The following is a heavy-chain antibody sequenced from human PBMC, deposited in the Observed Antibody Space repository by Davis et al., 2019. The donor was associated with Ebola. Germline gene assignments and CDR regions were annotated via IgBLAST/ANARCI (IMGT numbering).Heavy chain of an antibody. D-gene: IGHD4-11*01. CDR1: GFTFSDYY. J-gene: IGHJ6*03. CDR2: ISSSGSTI. CDR3: ARRVTTDWEYYYYYMDV. Sequence: GESLKISCAASGFTFSDYYMSWIRQAPGKGLEWVSYISSSGSTIYYADSVKGRFTISRDNAKNSLYLQMNSLRAEDTAVYYCARRVTTDWEYYYYYMDVWGKGTTVTVSS. V-gene: IGHV3-11*04.